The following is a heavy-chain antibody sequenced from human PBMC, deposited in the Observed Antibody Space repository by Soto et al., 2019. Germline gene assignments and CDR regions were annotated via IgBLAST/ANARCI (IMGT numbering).Heavy chain of an antibody. Sequence: ASVKVSCKASGYTFTSYAMHWVRQAPGQRLEWMGWINAGNGNTKYSQKFQGRVTITRDTSASTAYMELSSLRSEDTAVYYCARAIGYNTYYGMDVWGQGTTVTVS. CDR3: ARAIGYNTYYGMDV. CDR1: GYTFTSYA. V-gene: IGHV1-3*01. D-gene: IGHD2-15*01. CDR2: INAGNGNT. J-gene: IGHJ6*02.